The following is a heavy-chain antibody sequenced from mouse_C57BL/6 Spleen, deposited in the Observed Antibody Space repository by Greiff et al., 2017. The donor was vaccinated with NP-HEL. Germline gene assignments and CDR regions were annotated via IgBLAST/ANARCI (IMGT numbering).Heavy chain of an antibody. CDR1: GYTFTSYW. CDR2: IYPSDSET. CDR3: ARTPPYYYGSSYDPYFDY. V-gene: IGHV1-61*01. D-gene: IGHD1-1*01. Sequence: QVQLLQPGAELVRPGSSVKLSCKASGYTFTSYWMDWVKQRPGQGLEWIGNIYPSDSETHYNQKFKDKATLAVDKSSSTAYMQLSSLTSEDSAVYYCARTPPYYYGSSYDPYFDYWGQGTTLTVSS. J-gene: IGHJ2*01.